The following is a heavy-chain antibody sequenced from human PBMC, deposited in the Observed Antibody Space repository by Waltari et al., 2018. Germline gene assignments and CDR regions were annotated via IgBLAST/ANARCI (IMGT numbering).Heavy chain of an antibody. CDR2: ISDAGGII. Sequence: EVQLLESGGGLVQPGGSLRLSCAASGFTFSTYVMNWVRQAPGKWLEWVSSISDAGGIINYADSVKGRFTISRDNSKNTLYLQMNGLRADDTAVYYCARGSGVDSWGQGTLVTISS. CDR3: ARGSGVDS. V-gene: IGHV3-23*01. J-gene: IGHJ4*02. CDR1: GFTFSTYV. D-gene: IGHD7-27*01.